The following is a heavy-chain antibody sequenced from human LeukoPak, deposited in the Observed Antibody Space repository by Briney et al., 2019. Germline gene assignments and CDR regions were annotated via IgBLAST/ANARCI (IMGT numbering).Heavy chain of an antibody. J-gene: IGHJ4*02. CDR2: IYSGDSHT. D-gene: IGHD4-17*01. V-gene: IGHV5-51*01. Sequence: GESLKISCKGSGYSFTYWIGWVRQMPGKGLEWMGIIYSGDSHTKYSPSFQGRVTISADKSISTAYLQWSSLEASDTAMYYCASRPFETTVVPWDFYWGQGTQVTVSS. CDR1: GYSFTYW. CDR3: ASRPFETTVVPWDFY.